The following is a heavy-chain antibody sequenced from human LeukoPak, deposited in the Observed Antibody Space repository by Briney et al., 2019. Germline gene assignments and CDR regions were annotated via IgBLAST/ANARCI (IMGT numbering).Heavy chain of an antibody. D-gene: IGHD3-10*01. CDR1: GFTFSSYG. Sequence: GGSLRLSCAASGFTFSSYGMRWVRQAPGKGLEWVSAISGGGGTTYYADSVKGRFTISRGNSKNTLFLQMNSLRPEDTAVYYCARAHRERGVPDYWGQGTLVTVSS. J-gene: IGHJ4*02. CDR3: ARAHRERGVPDY. CDR2: ISGGGGTT. V-gene: IGHV3-23*01.